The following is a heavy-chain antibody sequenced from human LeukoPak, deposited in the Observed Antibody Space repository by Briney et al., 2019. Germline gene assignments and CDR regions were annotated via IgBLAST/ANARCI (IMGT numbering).Heavy chain of an antibody. J-gene: IGHJ4*02. CDR3: ARDTVLNYFDY. D-gene: IGHD4-17*01. CDR1: GGSISSSSYY. Sequence: PSETLSLTCTVSGGSISSSSYYWGWIRQPPGKGLECIEKIYYTGNTYYNPSLKSRVTIYVDTSKNQFSLELSSVTAADTAVYYCARDTVLNYFDYWGQGTLVTVSS. V-gene: IGHV4-39*02. CDR2: IYYTGNT.